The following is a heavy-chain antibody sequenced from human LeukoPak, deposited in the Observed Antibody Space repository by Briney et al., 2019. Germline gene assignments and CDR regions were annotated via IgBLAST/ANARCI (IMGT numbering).Heavy chain of an antibody. CDR3: ARARKGYYFDY. V-gene: IGHV3-11*04. CDR1: GVTVSDNY. D-gene: IGHD1-14*01. Sequence: GGSLRLSCGASGVTVSDNYMTWSRQAPGKGLEWVSYISNTGSTTYYADPVKGRFTISRDNAKNSLYLQMNSLRAEDTAVYYCARARKGYYFDYWGQGTLVTVSS. J-gene: IGHJ4*02. CDR2: ISNTGSTT.